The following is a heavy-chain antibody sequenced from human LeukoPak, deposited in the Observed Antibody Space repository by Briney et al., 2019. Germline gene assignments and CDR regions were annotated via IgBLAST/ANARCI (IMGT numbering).Heavy chain of an antibody. CDR3: TTRIYYDSSGYSDFDY. D-gene: IGHD3-22*01. Sequence: GGSLRLSCAASGFTFSNAWMSWVRQAPGKGLEWVGRIKRKADGGTTDSAAPVKGRFTISRDDLKNTLYLQMNSLKTEDTAMYYCTTRIYYDSSGYSDFDYWGQEPWSPSPQ. CDR1: GFTFSNAW. V-gene: IGHV3-15*01. CDR2: IKRKADGGTT. J-gene: IGHJ4*01.